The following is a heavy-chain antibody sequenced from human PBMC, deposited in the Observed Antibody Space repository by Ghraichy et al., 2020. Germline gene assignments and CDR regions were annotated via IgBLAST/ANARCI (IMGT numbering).Heavy chain of an antibody. CDR3: ARYRVVPAAMIYYYGMDV. CDR1: GGSISSSNW. D-gene: IGHD2-2*01. CDR2: IYHSGST. J-gene: IGHJ6*02. Sequence: SETLSLTCAVSGGSISSSNWWSWVRQPPGKGLEWIGEIYHSGSTNYNPSLKSRVTISVDKSKNQFSLKLSSVTAADTAVYYCARYRVVPAAMIYYYGMDVWGQGTTVTVSS. V-gene: IGHV4-4*02.